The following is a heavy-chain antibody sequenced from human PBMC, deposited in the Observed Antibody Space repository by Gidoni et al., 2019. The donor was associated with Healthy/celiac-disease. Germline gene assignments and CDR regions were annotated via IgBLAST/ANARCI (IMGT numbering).Heavy chain of an antibody. V-gene: IGHV3-64*01. CDR2: ISSNGGST. J-gene: IGHJ3*02. CDR3: ARARGGARTGTAFDI. CDR1: GFTFSSYA. Sequence: EVQLVESGGGLVQPGGFLRLSCAASGFTFSSYAMHWVRQAPGKGLEYVSAISSNGGSTYYANSVKGRFTISRDNSKNTLYLQMGSLRAEDMAVYYCARARGGARTGTAFDIWGQGTMVTVSS. D-gene: IGHD3-10*01.